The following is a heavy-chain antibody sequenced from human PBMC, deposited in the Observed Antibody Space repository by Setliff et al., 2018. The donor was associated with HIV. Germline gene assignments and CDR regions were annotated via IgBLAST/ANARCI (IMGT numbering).Heavy chain of an antibody. D-gene: IGHD3-3*01. CDR2: INVNSGGT. V-gene: IGHV1-2*02. CDR3: ARGGPLRFLEWLLSFFDY. CDR1: GYTFTSHY. J-gene: IGHJ4*02. Sequence: ASVKVSCKASGYTFTSHYIHWVRQAPGQGLEWMGWINVNSGGTKYAQKFQGRVTMTRVTSISTAYMELSGLSSDDTAVYYCARGGPLRFLEWLLSFFDYWGQGTLVTAPQ.